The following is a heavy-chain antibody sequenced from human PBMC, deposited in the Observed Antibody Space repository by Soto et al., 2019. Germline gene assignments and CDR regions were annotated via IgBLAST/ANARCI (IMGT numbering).Heavy chain of an antibody. CDR3: ARDCARYCSGWDQRGGVDY. CDR1: GFTFSSYG. J-gene: IGHJ4*02. D-gene: IGHD6-19*01. Sequence: QVQLVEYGGGVVQPGRSLRLSCAASGFTFSSYGMHWVRQAPGKGLEWVAVIWYDGSNKYYADSVKGRFTTSRDNYKNTLYLEMNSMRAEDTAVYYCARDCARYCSGWDQRGGVDYCGQGTLVTVSS. V-gene: IGHV3-33*01. CDR2: IWYDGSNK.